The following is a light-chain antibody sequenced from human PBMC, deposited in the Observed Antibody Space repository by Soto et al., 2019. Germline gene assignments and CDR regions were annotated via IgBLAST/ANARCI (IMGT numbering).Light chain of an antibody. Sequence: DIQMTQSPSSLSASVGDRVTITCQASQDISNYLNWYQQKPGKAPKLLIYDASNLETGFPSRFSGSRSGTDFTFTISSLQTEDIATYYCQQYDNLPGTFGQGTKLEIK. CDR1: QDISNY. J-gene: IGKJ2*02. CDR3: QQYDNLPGT. V-gene: IGKV1-33*01. CDR2: DAS.